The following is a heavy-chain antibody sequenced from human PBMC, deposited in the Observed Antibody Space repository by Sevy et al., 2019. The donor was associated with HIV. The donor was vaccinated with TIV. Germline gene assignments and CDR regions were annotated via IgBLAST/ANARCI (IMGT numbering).Heavy chain of an antibody. V-gene: IGHV6-1*01. D-gene: IGHD2-2*01. CDR2: THYRTKWDN. Sequence: KQSQTLSLTCAIPGDSVSSNSAAWNWIRQSPSRGLEWLGRTHYRTKWDNDDAVSVKGRITINPNTSKNQFSLQLKSVTPEDTAVYYCERACCSSGRVGVVGAFDFWGQGTMVTVSS. J-gene: IGHJ3*01. CDR3: ERACCSSGRVGVVGAFDF. CDR1: GDSVSSNSAA.